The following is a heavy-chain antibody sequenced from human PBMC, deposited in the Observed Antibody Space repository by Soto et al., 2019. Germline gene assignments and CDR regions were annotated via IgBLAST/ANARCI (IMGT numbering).Heavy chain of an antibody. CDR3: ARLVYDTRLNYMYFDF. Sequence: SETLSLTCAVSGVSLTSGNWWTWVRQSPQRGLEYIGEIFHDGTANYYPSFERRVAISVDTSRNQFSLKLTSVTAADTAVYFCARLVYDTRLNYMYFDFWGPGTLVTVSS. CDR2: IFHDGTA. J-gene: IGHJ4*02. D-gene: IGHD3-10*01. V-gene: IGHV4-4*02. CDR1: GVSLTSGNW.